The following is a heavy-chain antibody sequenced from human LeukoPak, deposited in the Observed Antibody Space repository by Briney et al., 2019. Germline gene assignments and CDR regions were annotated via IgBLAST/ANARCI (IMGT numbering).Heavy chain of an antibody. V-gene: IGHV4-59*01. J-gene: IGHJ4*02. CDR2: IHYSGGT. D-gene: IGHD4-17*01. CDR3: TRDTVATACFDY. Sequence: SETLSLTCTVSGGSINNYYWSWIRQPPGKGLEWIGDIHYSGGTNYNPSLKSRVTMSVDTSKNQFSLKLSSVTAADTAVYYCTRDTVATACFDYWGQGTLVTVSS. CDR1: GGSINNYY.